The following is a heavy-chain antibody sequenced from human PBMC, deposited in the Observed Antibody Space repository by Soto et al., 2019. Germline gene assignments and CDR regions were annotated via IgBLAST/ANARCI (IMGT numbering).Heavy chain of an antibody. D-gene: IGHD3-3*01. Sequence: SETLSLTCTVSGGSISSYYWSWIRQPPGKGLEWIGYIYYSGSTNYKPSLKSRVTISVDTSKNQYSLKLNSVTAADTAFYYCARAEDFWSGYYTGYDYWGQGTLVTVSS. CDR2: IYYSGST. CDR1: GGSISSYY. J-gene: IGHJ4*02. V-gene: IGHV4-59*01. CDR3: ARAEDFWSGYYTGYDY.